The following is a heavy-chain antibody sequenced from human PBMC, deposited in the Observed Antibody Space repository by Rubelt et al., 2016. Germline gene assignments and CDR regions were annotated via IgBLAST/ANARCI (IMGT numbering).Heavy chain of an antibody. J-gene: IGHJ3*02. CDR3: ARDRLLDDSSGGDAFDI. Sequence: QVQLVQSGAEVKKPGASVKVSCKASGYTFTSYGISWVRQAPGQGLEWMGWISAYNGNTNYAQKLQGSVTITTDTSTGTAYMELRSLRSDDTAVYYCARDRLLDDSSGGDAFDIWGQGTMVTVSS. CDR2: ISAYNGNT. D-gene: IGHD3-22*01. V-gene: IGHV1-18*01. CDR1: GYTFTSYG.